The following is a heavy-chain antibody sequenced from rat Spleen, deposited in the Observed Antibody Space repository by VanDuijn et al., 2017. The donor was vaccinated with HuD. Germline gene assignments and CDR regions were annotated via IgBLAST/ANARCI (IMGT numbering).Heavy chain of an antibody. D-gene: IGHD1-9*01. J-gene: IGHJ2*01. V-gene: IGHV5-31*01. CDR3: TTETYYGYNYHHY. CDR2: ISNTGGGT. CDR1: GFTFNNYW. Sequence: EVQLVESGGGLVLPGRSLKLSCAASGFTFNNYWMTWIRQAPGKGLEWVASISNTGGGTYYPDSVKGRFTISRENAKSTLYLQMDSLRSEDTATYYCTTETYYGYNYHHYWGQGVMVTVSS.